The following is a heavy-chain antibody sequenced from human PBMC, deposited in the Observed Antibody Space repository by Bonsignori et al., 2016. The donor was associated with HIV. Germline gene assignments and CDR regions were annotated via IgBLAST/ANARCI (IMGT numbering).Heavy chain of an antibody. CDR1: GFTFSGSA. CDR3: TSGASITIFGVVWDV. CDR2: IRSKANSYAT. Sequence: GESLKISCAASGFTFSGSAMHWVRQASGKGLEWVGRIRSKANSYATAYAASVKGRFTISRDDSKNTAYLQMNSLKTEDTAVYYCTSGASITIFGVVWDVWGKGTTVTVSS. J-gene: IGHJ6*04. V-gene: IGHV3-73*01. D-gene: IGHD3-3*01.